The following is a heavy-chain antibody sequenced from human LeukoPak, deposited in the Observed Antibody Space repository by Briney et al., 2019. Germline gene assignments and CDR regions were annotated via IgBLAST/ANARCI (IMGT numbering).Heavy chain of an antibody. D-gene: IGHD3-10*01. CDR2: IYYSGST. Sequence: GSLRLSCAASGFTFSSYAMSWVRQAPGKGLEWIGNIYYSGSTYYIPSLRSRVTISVDSSNNQFSLKLSSVTAADTAVYYCARLSALLNGFDPWGQGTLVTVSS. J-gene: IGHJ5*02. V-gene: IGHV4-39*01. CDR1: GFTFSSYA. CDR3: ARLSALLNGFDP.